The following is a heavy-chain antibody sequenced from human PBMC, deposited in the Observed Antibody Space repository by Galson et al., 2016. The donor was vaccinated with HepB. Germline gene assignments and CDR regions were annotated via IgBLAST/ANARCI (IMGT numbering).Heavy chain of an antibody. J-gene: IGHJ3*01. CDR3: AGDGGVGFASSFGS. CDR2: IYSTGDT. CDR1: GDSMIPYF. Sequence: SETLSLTCSVSGDSMIPYFWTWIRQPAGKGLEWLGRIYSTGDTNYSPSPVSRFTMLVETSKNQFSLRLASLTAADSAVYSRAGDGGVGFASSFGSWGQGTTVAVSS. D-gene: IGHD6-6*01. V-gene: IGHV4-4*07.